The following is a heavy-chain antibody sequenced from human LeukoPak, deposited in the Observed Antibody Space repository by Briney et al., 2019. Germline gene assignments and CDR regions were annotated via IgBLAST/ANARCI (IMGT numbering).Heavy chain of an antibody. D-gene: IGHD6-19*01. CDR2: INHGGST. Sequence: SETLSLTCAVYGGSFSGYYWSWIRQPPGKRLEWIGEINHGGSTNYNPSLKSRVTISVDTSKNQFSLKLISVTAADTAIYYCAKAGSVVGTPFDFWGQGALVTVSS. J-gene: IGHJ4*02. CDR1: GGSFSGYY. CDR3: AKAGSVVGTPFDF. V-gene: IGHV4-34*01.